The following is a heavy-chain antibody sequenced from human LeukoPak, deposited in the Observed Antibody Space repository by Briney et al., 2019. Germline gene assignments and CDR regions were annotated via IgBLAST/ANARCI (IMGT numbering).Heavy chain of an antibody. CDR1: GGSIPSRGYY. CDR2: IYSSGST. Sequence: SQTLSLTCAVSGGSIPSRGYYWSWIRQYPGKGLEWIGHIYSSGSTYYNPSLKSRHTISVDTSKNQFSLKVTSVTAADTAVYYCARLDGVYFDYWGRGTQVTVSS. D-gene: IGHD3-16*01. J-gene: IGHJ4*02. V-gene: IGHV4-31*11. CDR3: ARLDGVYFDY.